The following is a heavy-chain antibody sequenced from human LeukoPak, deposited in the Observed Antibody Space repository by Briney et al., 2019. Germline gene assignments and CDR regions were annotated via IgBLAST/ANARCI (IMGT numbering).Heavy chain of an antibody. D-gene: IGHD4-23*01. CDR1: GFTVSSNY. V-gene: IGHV3-66*01. CDR3: ARNQDYGGFDF. Sequence: PGGSLRLSCAASGFTVSSNYMSWVRQAPGKGLEWVSVIYSGGGTYYADSVKGRFTVSRDNSKNTLYLQMNSLGVDDTAMYYCARNQDYGGFDFWGQGTLVTVSS. J-gene: IGHJ4*02. CDR2: IYSGGGT.